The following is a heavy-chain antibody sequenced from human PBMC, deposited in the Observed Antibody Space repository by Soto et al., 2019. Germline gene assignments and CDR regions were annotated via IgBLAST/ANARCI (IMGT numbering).Heavy chain of an antibody. D-gene: IGHD6-19*01. V-gene: IGHV3-30-3*01. Sequence: QPGGSMRLSCAASGFTFSSYAMHWVRQAPGKGLEWVAVISYDGSNKYYADSVKGRFTISRDNSKNTLYLQMNSLRAEDTAVYYCARDRKEQQWLFTYYYGMDVWGQGTTVTVSS. CDR2: ISYDGSNK. CDR3: ARDRKEQQWLFTYYYGMDV. CDR1: GFTFSSYA. J-gene: IGHJ6*02.